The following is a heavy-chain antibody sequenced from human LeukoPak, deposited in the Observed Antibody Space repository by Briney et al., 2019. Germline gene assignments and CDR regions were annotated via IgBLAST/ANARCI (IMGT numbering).Heavy chain of an antibody. Sequence: GGSLRLSCAASGFTFSSYGMHWVRQAPGKGLEWVAVISYDGSNKYYADSVKGRFTISRDNAKNSLFLQINSLRAEDTAVYYCAKAPRMVTNDAFDIWGQGTMVTVSS. CDR2: ISYDGSNK. CDR1: GFTFSSYG. CDR3: AKAPRMVTNDAFDI. V-gene: IGHV3-30*18. D-gene: IGHD2-21*02. J-gene: IGHJ3*02.